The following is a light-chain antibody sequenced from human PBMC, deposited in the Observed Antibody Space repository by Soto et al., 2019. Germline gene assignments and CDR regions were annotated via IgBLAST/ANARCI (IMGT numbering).Light chain of an antibody. CDR2: GAS. Sequence: EIVMTQSPATLSVSPGERATLSCRASQSVAGNLAWYQHKPGRAPRLLIYGASTGATGIPARFCGSGSGTEFTLTISSLQSGGFAVYYCQQYNSWPGTFGQGTKVDIK. J-gene: IGKJ1*01. CDR1: QSVAGN. V-gene: IGKV3-15*01. CDR3: QQYNSWPGT.